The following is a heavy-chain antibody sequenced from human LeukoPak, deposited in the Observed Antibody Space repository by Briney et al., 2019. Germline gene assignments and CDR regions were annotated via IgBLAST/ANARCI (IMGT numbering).Heavy chain of an antibody. CDR1: GFTFDDYA. Sequence: PGRSLRLSCAASGFTFDDYAMHWVRQAPGKGLEWVSGISWNSGSIGHADSVKGQFTNSRDNAKKSLYLQMNSLRDEDTAVYYCARDTLLYADSPDAFDMWGQGTMVTVSS. CDR3: ARDTLLYADSPDAFDM. D-gene: IGHD4-17*01. V-gene: IGHV3-9*01. CDR2: ISWNSGSI. J-gene: IGHJ3*02.